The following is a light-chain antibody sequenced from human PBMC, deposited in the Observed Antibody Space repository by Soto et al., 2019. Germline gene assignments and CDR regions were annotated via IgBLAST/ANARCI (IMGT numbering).Light chain of an antibody. CDR2: DVI. V-gene: IGLV2-14*03. CDR1: SSDIGDYNY. CDR3: SSYTSSSTWV. Sequence: QSVLTQPASVSGSPGQSITISCTGTSSDIGDYNYVSWYQQHPGKATKLMIYDVINRSSGVSNRFSGSKSGNTASLTISGLQAEDEADYYCSSYTSSSTWVFGGGTQLTVL. J-gene: IGLJ3*02.